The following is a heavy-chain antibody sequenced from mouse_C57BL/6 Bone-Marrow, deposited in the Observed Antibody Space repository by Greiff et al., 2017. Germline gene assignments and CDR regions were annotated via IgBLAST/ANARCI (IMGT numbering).Heavy chain of an antibody. CDR2: IHPNSGST. V-gene: IGHV1-64*01. CDR3: ARGEILGRFAY. Sequence: QVQLQQPGAELVKPGASVKLSCKASGYTFTSYWMHWVKQRPGQGLEWIGMIHPNSGSTNYNEKFKSKATLTVDKSSSTAYMQLSSLTSEDSAVYYSARGEILGRFAYCGQGTLVTVSA. J-gene: IGHJ3*01. CDR1: GYTFTSYW. D-gene: IGHD4-1*01.